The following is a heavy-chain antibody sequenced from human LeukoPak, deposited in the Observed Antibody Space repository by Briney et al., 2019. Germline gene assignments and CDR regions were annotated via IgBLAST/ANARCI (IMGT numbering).Heavy chain of an antibody. CDR3: AKDLYGSYAMDV. D-gene: IGHD4-17*01. V-gene: IGHV3-23*01. CDR1: GFTFSNYA. Sequence: GGSLRLSCAASGFTFSNYAMSWVRQAPGKGLEWVSDIGGGGGGTYYADSVKGRFAISRDSFKNTLYLQMDSLTPEDTALYYCAKDLYGSYAMDVWGQGTTVTVSS. CDR2: IGGGGGGT. J-gene: IGHJ6*02.